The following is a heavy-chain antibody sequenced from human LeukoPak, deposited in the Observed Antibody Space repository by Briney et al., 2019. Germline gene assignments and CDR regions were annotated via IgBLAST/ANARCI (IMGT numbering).Heavy chain of an antibody. CDR2: ISVGGGST. CDR3: ASKGIVVVPAAMLHDY. V-gene: IGHV3-23*01. CDR1: GFTFSSYA. J-gene: IGHJ4*02. Sequence: GGSLRLSCAASGFTFSSYARSWVRQAPGKGREGGSAISVGGGSTYYSDSVKGRFTISRDNPKNTLYLQMNSLRAEDTAVYYCASKGIVVVPAAMLHDYWGQGTLVTVSS. D-gene: IGHD2-2*01.